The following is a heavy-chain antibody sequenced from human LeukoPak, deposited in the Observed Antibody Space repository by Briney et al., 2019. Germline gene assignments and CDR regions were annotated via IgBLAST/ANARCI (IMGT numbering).Heavy chain of an antibody. D-gene: IGHD6-13*01. CDR2: ISSSSSTI. CDR3: ARTVAAAGTVFDY. J-gene: IGHJ4*02. Sequence: PGGSLRLSCAASGFTFSSYSMNWVRHAPGKGLEWVSYISSSSSTIYYADSVKGRFTISRDNAKNSLYLQMNSLRAEDTAVYYCARTVAAAGTVFDYWGQGTLVTVSS. CDR1: GFTFSSYS. V-gene: IGHV3-48*01.